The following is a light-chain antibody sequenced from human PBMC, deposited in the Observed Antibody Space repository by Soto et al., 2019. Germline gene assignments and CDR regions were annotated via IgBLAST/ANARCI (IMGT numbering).Light chain of an antibody. J-gene: IGKJ4*01. V-gene: IGKV3D-15*01. CDR2: GAS. Sequence: EIVMTQSPATLSVSPGERATLSCRASQSVSDNLAWYQQKPGQPPRLLIYGASTRATGIPARFSGSGSGTEFTLTISSLQSEDFAVYYCQHYNNWPLTFGGGTKVEIK. CDR1: QSVSDN. CDR3: QHYNNWPLT.